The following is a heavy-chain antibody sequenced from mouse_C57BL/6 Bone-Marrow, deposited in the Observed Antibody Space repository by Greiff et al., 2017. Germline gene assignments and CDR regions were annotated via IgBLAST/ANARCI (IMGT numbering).Heavy chain of an antibody. CDR1: GYTFTSYG. V-gene: IGHV1-81*01. CDR2: IYPRSGNT. Sequence: QVQLQQSGAELARPGASVKLSCKASGYTFTSYGISWVKQRTGQGLEWIGEIYPRSGNTYYNEKFKGKATLTAYKSSSTAYMELRSLTSEDSAFYFCARSYYGSTYFDYWGQGTTLTVSS. D-gene: IGHD1-1*01. CDR3: ARSYYGSTYFDY. J-gene: IGHJ2*01.